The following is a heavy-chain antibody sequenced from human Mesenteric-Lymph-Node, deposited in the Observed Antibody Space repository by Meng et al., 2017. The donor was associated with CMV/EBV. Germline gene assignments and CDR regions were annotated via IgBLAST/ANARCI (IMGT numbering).Heavy chain of an antibody. V-gene: IGHV4-39*07. CDR3: ARESFVVVVAAIPDAFDI. CDR1: GGSISSSSHY. Sequence: GSLRLSCTVSGGSISSSSHYWGWIRQPPGKGLEWIGSIYYSGRTYYNPSLKSRVTISVDTSKNQFSLKLSSVTAADTAVYYCARESFVVVVAAIPDAFDIWGQGTMVTVSS. J-gene: IGHJ3*02. CDR2: IYYSGRT. D-gene: IGHD2-15*01.